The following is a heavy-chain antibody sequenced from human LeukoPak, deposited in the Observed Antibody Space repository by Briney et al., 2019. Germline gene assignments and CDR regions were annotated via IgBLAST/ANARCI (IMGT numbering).Heavy chain of an antibody. J-gene: IGHJ3*02. CDR2: IYYSGST. CDR3: ASKYCSSTSCYAFDI. D-gene: IGHD2-2*01. CDR1: GGSISSSSYY. V-gene: IGHV4-39*07. Sequence: SETLSLTCTVSGGSISSSSYYWGWIRQPPGKGLEWIGSIYYSGSTYYNPSLKSRVTISVDTSKNQFSLKLSSLTAADTAVYYCASKYCSSTSCYAFDIWGQGTMVTVSS.